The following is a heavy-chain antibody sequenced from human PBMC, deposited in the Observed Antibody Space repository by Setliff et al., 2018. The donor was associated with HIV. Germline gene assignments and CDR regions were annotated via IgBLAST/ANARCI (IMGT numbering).Heavy chain of an antibody. CDR3: ARDLFPYYHDSRPYYPPAY. D-gene: IGHD3-22*01. CDR1: GFTYSSFG. V-gene: IGHV3-23*01. J-gene: IGHJ4*02. Sequence: LRLSCAASGFTYSSFGMSWVRQAPGKGLECVSGISGSGGSTHYADSVKGRFTISRDNSKNMLYLQMSSLRAEDTAMYYCARDLFPYYHDSRPYYPPAYWGQGTLVTVSS. CDR2: ISGSGGST.